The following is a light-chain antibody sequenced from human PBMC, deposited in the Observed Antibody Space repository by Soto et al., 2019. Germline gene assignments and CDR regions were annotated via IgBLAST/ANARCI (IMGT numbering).Light chain of an antibody. CDR2: STS. Sequence: QAVVTQEPSLTVSLGGTVTLTCSSSTGAVTSTHYANWFQQKPGQPPRSLIYSTSNKYSWTPARFSGSLLGGSAALTLSDVQPEDEADYYCQLYYGATRVFGGGTQLTVL. CDR1: TGAVTSTHY. CDR3: QLYYGATRV. V-gene: IGLV7-43*01. J-gene: IGLJ3*02.